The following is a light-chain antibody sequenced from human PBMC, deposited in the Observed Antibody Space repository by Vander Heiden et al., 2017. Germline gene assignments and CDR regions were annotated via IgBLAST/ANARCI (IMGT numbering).Light chain of an antibody. CDR3: QAWDSSTGV. CDR1: KLGDKY. J-gene: IGLJ1*01. V-gene: IGLV3-1*01. Sequence: SSELTQPPSVSVSPGQTASVTCSGDKLGDKYACWYQQKPGQSPVLVIYQDTKRPSGIPERFSGSNSGNTATLTISGTQAMDEADYYCQAWDSSTGVFGTGTKVTVL. CDR2: QDT.